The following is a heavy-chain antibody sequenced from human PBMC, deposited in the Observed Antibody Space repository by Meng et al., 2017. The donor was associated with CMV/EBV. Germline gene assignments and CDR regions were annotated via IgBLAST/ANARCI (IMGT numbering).Heavy chain of an antibody. CDR2: ISSSGSTI. CDR3: AREGLWSSSSYYYGMDV. J-gene: IGHJ6*02. CDR1: GFTFSSYE. V-gene: IGHV3-48*03. Sequence: GESLKISCAASGFTFSSYEMNWVRQAPGKGLEWVSYISSSGSTIYYADSVKGRFTISRDNAKNSLYPQMNSLRAEDTAVYYCAREGLWSSSSYYYGMDVWGQGTTVTVSS. D-gene: IGHD6-6*01.